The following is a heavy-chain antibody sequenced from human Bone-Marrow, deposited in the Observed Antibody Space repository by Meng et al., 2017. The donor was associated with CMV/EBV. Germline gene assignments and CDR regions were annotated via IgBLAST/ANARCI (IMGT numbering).Heavy chain of an antibody. D-gene: IGHD4-17*01. CDR3: ARDPSSYGDYSDNWFDP. J-gene: IGHJ5*02. V-gene: IGHV1-69*04. CDR1: GYTFTGYY. Sequence: SVKVSRKASGYTFTGYYMHWVRQAPGQGLEWMGRIIPILGIANYAQKFQGRVTITADKSTSTAYMELSSLRSEDTAVYYCARDPSSYGDYSDNWFDPWGQGTL. CDR2: IIPILGIA.